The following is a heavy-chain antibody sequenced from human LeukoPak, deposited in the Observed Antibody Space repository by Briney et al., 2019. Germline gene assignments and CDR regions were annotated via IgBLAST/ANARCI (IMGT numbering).Heavy chain of an antibody. CDR1: GFTFSDYY. CDR3: ARGIYYDILIGPPDY. D-gene: IGHD3-9*01. V-gene: IGHV3-30*13. J-gene: IGHJ4*02. Sequence: PGGSLRLSCAASGFTFSDYYMSWVRQAPGKGLEWVTLISFDGSNKYYADSVKGRFTISRDNSKDRLYLQMNGLRPDDTAVYYCARGIYYDILIGPPDYWGQGTLVTVSS. CDR2: ISFDGSNK.